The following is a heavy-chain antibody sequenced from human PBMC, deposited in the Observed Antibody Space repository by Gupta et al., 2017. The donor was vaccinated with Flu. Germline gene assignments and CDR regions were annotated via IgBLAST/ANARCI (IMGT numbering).Heavy chain of an antibody. CDR2: IFTSGAT. CDR1: GGSMGNYY. CDR3: ARQNDDDDYSGVYRWFDP. Sequence: QVQLPESGPGLAKPSETLSVTCTVAGGSMGNYYWNWIRQAAGKRPEWIGRIFTSGATDYNPSRRSRVSMSLDTSRNQFSLNLISVTAADTAVYYCARQNDDDDYSGVYRWFDPWGQGILVTVSS. V-gene: IGHV4-4*07. D-gene: IGHD1-26*01. J-gene: IGHJ5*02.